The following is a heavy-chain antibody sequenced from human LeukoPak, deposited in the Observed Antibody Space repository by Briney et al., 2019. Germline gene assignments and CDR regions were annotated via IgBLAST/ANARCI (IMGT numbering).Heavy chain of an antibody. CDR1: GVTFSSYS. Sequence: GGSLRLSCAASGVTFSSYSMNWVRQAPGKGLEWVSYISGSSSSIYYADSVKGRFTISRDNSKNTLYLQMNSLRAEDTAIYYCARDERLLSFLKWGQGTLVTVSS. CDR2: ISGSSSSI. D-gene: IGHD3-3*01. CDR3: ARDERLLSFLK. V-gene: IGHV3-48*01. J-gene: IGHJ4*02.